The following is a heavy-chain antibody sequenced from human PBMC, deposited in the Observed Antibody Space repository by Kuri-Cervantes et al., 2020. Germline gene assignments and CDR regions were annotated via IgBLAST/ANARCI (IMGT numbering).Heavy chain of an antibody. Sequence: GESLKISCAASGFTFSTYAIHWVRQAPGKGLEWVAVISYDGRNKYYADSVKGRFTISRDNSKNTLYLQMNSLRAEDTAVYYCARSTTGKGCYFDYWGQGTLVTVSS. V-gene: IGHV3-30*04. CDR2: ISYDGRNK. D-gene: IGHD2/OR15-2a*01. J-gene: IGHJ4*02. CDR3: ARSTTGKGCYFDY. CDR1: GFTFSTYA.